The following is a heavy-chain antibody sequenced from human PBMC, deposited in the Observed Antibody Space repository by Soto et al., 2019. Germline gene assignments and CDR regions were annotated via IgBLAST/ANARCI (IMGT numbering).Heavy chain of an antibody. V-gene: IGHV3-33*01. CDR2: IWYDGSNK. Sequence: GGSLRLSCAESGFTFSSYGMHWVRQAPGKGLEWVAVIWYDGSNKYYADSVKGRFTISRDNSKNTLYLQMNSLRAEDTAVYYCARVRWFGELGDAFDIWGQGTMVTVSS. J-gene: IGHJ3*02. D-gene: IGHD3-10*01. CDR1: GFTFSSYG. CDR3: ARVRWFGELGDAFDI.